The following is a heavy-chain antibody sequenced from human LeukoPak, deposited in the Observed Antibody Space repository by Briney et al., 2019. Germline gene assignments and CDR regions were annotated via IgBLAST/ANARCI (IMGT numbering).Heavy chain of an antibody. J-gene: IGHJ4*02. D-gene: IGHD1-26*01. CDR2: IYYSGST. Sequence: TSETLSLTCTVSGGSISSYYWSWIRQPPGKGLEWIGYIYYSGSTNYNPSLKSRVTISVDTSKNQFSLKLSSVTAADTAVYYCAREGGSPKRGNFDYWGQGTLVTVSS. CDR3: AREGGSPKRGNFDY. V-gene: IGHV4-59*12. CDR1: GGSISSYY.